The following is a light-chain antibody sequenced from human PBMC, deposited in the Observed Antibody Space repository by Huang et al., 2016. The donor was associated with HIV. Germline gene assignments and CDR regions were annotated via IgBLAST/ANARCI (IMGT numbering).Light chain of an antibody. CDR3: QQYGSSPLT. Sequence: EIVLTQSPATLSLSPGERATLSCGASQSLSSSYLAWYQQKPGLAPSLLIYDASNRATGIPDRFSGSGYGTDFTLTISRLEPEDFAVYYCQQYGSSPLTFGGGTKVEIK. CDR2: DAS. CDR1: QSLSSSY. V-gene: IGKV3D-20*01. J-gene: IGKJ4*01.